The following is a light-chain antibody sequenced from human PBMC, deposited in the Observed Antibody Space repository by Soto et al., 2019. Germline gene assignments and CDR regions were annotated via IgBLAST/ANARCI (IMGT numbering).Light chain of an antibody. Sequence: EIVMTQSPATLSVSPGERATLSCRASQSVSSNLAWYQKKPGQAPRLLIYGASTRATGIPARFSCSGSGTEFTLTISSLQSEDLAVYYCQQYNNWWTFGQGTKVEIK. V-gene: IGKV3D-15*01. CDR2: GAS. CDR3: QQYNNWWT. CDR1: QSVSSN. J-gene: IGKJ1*01.